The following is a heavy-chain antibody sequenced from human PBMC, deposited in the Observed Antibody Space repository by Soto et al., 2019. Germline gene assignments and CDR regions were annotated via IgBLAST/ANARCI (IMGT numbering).Heavy chain of an antibody. CDR2: INHSGGT. V-gene: IGHV4-34*01. CDR1: GGSFSGYY. D-gene: IGHD3-22*01. Sequence: SETLSLTCGVYGGSFSGYYWSWIRQPPGKGLEWIGEINHSGGTNYNPSLKSRVTISVDTSKNQFSLKLSSVTAADTAVYYCAIRVISVSLSTWGQGTLVPVSS. J-gene: IGHJ5*02. CDR3: AIRVISVSLST.